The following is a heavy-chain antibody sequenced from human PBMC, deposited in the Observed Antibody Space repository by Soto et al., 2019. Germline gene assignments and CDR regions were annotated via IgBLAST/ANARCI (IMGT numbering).Heavy chain of an antibody. J-gene: IGHJ4*02. CDR2: ISSSGSTI. CDR1: GFTFSSYE. CDR3: ARENSDTSGYFLDS. Sequence: GGSLRLSCGTPGFTFSSYEMNWVRQAPGKGLEWVSHISSSGSTIYYADSVKGRFTISRDNAKNSLYLQMNSLRAEDTAVYYCARENSDTSGYFLDSWGQGTLVTVSS. V-gene: IGHV3-48*03. D-gene: IGHD3-22*01.